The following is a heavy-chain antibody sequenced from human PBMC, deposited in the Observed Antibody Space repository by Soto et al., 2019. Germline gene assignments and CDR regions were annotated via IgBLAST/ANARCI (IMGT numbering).Heavy chain of an antibody. J-gene: IGHJ4*02. Sequence: GGSLRLSCAASGFTFSSYAMHWVRQAPGKGLEWVAVISYDGSNKYYADSVKGRFTISRDNSKKTLYLQMNSLRAEDTAVYYCARDYISGPFFDYWGQGTLVTVTS. CDR3: ARDYISGPFFDY. V-gene: IGHV3-30-3*01. D-gene: IGHD6-19*01. CDR2: ISYDGSNK. CDR1: GFTFSSYA.